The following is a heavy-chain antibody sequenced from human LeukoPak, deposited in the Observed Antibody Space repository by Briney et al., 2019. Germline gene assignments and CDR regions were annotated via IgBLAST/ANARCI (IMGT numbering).Heavy chain of an antibody. Sequence: PGGSLRLSCAATRFTFSSYTMNWVRQAPGKGLEWVSILYTGGIRYYAGLVRGRFTISRDDSKNTLYLQMNNLRAEDTAIYYCTKMFTKDNWYGGPDYWGQGTLVTVSS. CDR2: LYTGGIR. CDR1: RFTFSSYT. V-gene: IGHV3-53*01. J-gene: IGHJ4*02. CDR3: TKMFTKDNWYGGPDY. D-gene: IGHD2-8*01.